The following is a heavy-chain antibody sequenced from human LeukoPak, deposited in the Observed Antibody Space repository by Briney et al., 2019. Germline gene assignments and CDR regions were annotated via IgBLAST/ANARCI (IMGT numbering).Heavy chain of an antibody. Sequence: PSETLSLTCTVSGGSISSSSYYWGWIRQPPGKGLEWIGSIYYSGSTYYNPSLKSRVTISVDTSKNQFSLKLSSVTAADTAVYYCARASYDFWSGYSSGFWFDPWGQGTLVTVSS. CDR2: IYYSGST. V-gene: IGHV4-39*07. J-gene: IGHJ5*02. D-gene: IGHD3-3*01. CDR1: GGSISSSSYY. CDR3: ARASYDFWSGYSSGFWFDP.